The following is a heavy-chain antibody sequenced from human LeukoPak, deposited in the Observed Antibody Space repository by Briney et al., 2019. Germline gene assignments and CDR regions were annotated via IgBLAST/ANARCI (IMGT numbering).Heavy chain of an antibody. J-gene: IGHJ3*02. CDR1: GFTFSSYW. V-gene: IGHV3-7*01. D-gene: IGHD3-3*01. Sequence: GGSPRLSCAASGFTFSSYWMRWVRQAPGKGLEWVANIKQDGSEKYYVDSVKGRFTISRDNAKNSLYLQMNSLRAEDTAVYYCAREGYDFWSGYYTRDPFDIWGQGTMVTVSS. CDR2: IKQDGSEK. CDR3: AREGYDFWSGYYTRDPFDI.